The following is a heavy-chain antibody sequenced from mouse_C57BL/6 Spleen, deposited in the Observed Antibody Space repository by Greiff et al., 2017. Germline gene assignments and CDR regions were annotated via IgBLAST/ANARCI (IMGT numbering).Heavy chain of an antibody. CDR1: GYAFSSYW. Sequence: QVQLQQSGAELVKPGASVKISCKASGYAFSSYWMNWVKQRPGKGLEWLGQIYPGDGDTNYNGKFKGKATLTADKASSTAYMQLSSLTSEDSAVYFWAREGSYTYLDYGGQGTTLTVSS. V-gene: IGHV1-80*01. J-gene: IGHJ2*01. CDR2: IYPGDGDT. CDR3: AREGSYTYLDY. D-gene: IGHD1-1*01.